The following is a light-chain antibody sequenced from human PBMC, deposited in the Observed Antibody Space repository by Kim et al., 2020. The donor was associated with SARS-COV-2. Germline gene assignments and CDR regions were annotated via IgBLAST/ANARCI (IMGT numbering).Light chain of an antibody. J-gene: IGLJ2*01. CDR3: RTWDSITVV. CDR1: KLGEKY. Sequence: VSPGETASSTCSGDKLGEKYACWYKQKPGQSPVLVIYQDTKRPSGIPERFSGSSSGNTATLTISGAQAMDEADYYCRTWDSITVVFGGGTQLTVL. V-gene: IGLV3-1*01. CDR2: QDT.